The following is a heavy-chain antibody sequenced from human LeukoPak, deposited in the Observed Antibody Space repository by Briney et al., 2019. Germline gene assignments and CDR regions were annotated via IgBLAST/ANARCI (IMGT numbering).Heavy chain of an antibody. CDR2: IYYSGST. Sequence: ASQTLSLTCTVSGGSISSGGYYWSWIRQHPGKGLEWIGYIYYSGSTNYNPSLKSRVTISVDTSKNQFSLKLSSVTAADTAVYYCAGTTMNKGGFDYWGQGTLVTVSS. CDR3: AGTTMNKGGFDY. V-gene: IGHV4-30-4*08. CDR1: GGSISSGGYY. D-gene: IGHD3-22*01. J-gene: IGHJ4*02.